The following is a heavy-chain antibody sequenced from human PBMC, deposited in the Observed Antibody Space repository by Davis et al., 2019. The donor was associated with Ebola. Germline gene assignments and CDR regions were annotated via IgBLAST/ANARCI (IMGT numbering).Heavy chain of an antibody. CDR1: GYTFTSYY. J-gene: IGHJ4*02. D-gene: IGHD2-2*01. CDR2: INPSGRST. CDR3: ARDFKPHIVVVSAN. Sequence: AASVKVSCKASGYTFTSYYMHWVRQAPGQGLEWMGIINPSGRSTSYAQKFQCRVTMTRDTSTSTVYMELSSLGSEGTAVYYCARDFKPHIVVVSANWGQGTLVTVSS. V-gene: IGHV1-46*01.